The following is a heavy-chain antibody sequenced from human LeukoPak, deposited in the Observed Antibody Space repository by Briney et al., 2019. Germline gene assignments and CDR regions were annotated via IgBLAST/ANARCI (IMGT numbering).Heavy chain of an antibody. CDR3: AKDIGEIVVVVAATSQGFDP. CDR1: GFTFSSYG. V-gene: IGHV3-30*18. D-gene: IGHD2-15*01. CDR2: ISYDGSNK. J-gene: IGHJ5*02. Sequence: PGGSLRLSCAASGFTFSSYGMHWVRQAPGKGLEWVAVISYDGSNKYYADSVKGRFTISRDNSKNTLYLQMNSLRAEDTAVYYCAKDIGEIVVVVAATSQGFDPWGQGTLVTVSS.